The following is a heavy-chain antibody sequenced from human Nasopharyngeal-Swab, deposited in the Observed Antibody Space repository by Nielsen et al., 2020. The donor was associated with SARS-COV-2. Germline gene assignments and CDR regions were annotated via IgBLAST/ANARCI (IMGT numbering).Heavy chain of an antibody. CDR1: GFSFSTFW. Sequence: GESLNIPCAAPGFSFSTFWMTRVRQAPGKGLEWVANIKQDGSEQYYVDSVKGRFTVSRDNPKNLLYLQVNSLRAEDTAVYYCARQGVFVPAYFHQYYMDVWGKGTTVTVSS. CDR3: ARQGVFVPAYFHQYYMDV. D-gene: IGHD3-16*02. V-gene: IGHV3-7*03. CDR2: IKQDGSEQ. J-gene: IGHJ6*03.